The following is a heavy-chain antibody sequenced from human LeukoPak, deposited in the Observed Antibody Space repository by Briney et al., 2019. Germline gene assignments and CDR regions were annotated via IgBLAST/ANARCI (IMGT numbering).Heavy chain of an antibody. J-gene: IGHJ3*02. V-gene: IGHV3-23*01. CDR2: ILGSGGST. CDR1: KFNFKTYG. D-gene: IGHD4-17*01. Sequence: GGSLRLSCATSKFNFKTYGMSWVRQAPGKGLEWVSSILGSGGSTQYADSVQGRFTISRDNSKNTLYLQMDSLRAEDTAIYYCAKDPNGDYIGTFDIWGQGTTVTVSS. CDR3: AKDPNGDYIGTFDI.